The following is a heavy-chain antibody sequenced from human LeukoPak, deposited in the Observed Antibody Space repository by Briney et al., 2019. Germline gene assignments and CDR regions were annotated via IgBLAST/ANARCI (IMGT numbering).Heavy chain of an antibody. Sequence: GGSLRLSCAAPGFTFSSYEMNWVRQAPGKGLEWVSYISSSASTIYYADSVKGRFTISRDNAKNSLYLQMNSLRAEDTAVYYCARGRYYYDSSGYYYFDYWGQGTLVTVSS. D-gene: IGHD3-22*01. J-gene: IGHJ4*02. V-gene: IGHV3-48*03. CDR3: ARGRYYYDSSGYYYFDY. CDR2: ISSSASTI. CDR1: GFTFSSYE.